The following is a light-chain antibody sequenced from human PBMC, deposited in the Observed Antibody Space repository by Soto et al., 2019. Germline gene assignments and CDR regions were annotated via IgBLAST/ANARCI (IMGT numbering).Light chain of an antibody. V-gene: IGKV3-11*01. CDR3: QQRSNWPPS. J-gene: IGKJ1*01. CDR2: DAS. Sequence: EIVLTQSPATLSLSPGERATLSCRASQSVSSYLAWYQQKPGQAPRLLIYDASNRATGIPARFSGSGSGTDFTLTISSLEPEDFSVYHCQQRSNWPPSFGQVTKVELK. CDR1: QSVSSY.